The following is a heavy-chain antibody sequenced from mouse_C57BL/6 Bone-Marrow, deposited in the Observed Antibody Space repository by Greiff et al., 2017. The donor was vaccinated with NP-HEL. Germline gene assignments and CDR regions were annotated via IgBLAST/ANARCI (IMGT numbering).Heavy chain of an antibody. CDR3: ARDRVGDFDY. V-gene: IGHV1-59*01. CDR2: IDPSDSYT. CDR1: GYTFTSYW. Sequence: QVQLQQPGAELVRPGTSVKLSCKASGYTFTSYWMHWVKQRPGQGLEWIGVIDPSDSYTNYNQKFKGKATLTVDTSSSTAYMQLSRLTSEDSAVYYCARDRVGDFDYWDRGTALTVSS. D-gene: IGHD1-3*01. J-gene: IGHJ2*01.